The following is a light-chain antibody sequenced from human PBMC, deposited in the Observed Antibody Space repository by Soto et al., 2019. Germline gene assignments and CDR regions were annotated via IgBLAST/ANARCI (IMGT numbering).Light chain of an antibody. CDR2: GAF. CDR1: QSVASN. V-gene: IGKV3-20*01. J-gene: IGKJ1*01. CDR3: QQYGSSPQT. Sequence: EIVLTQSPATLSVSPGERATLSCRTSQSVASNFAWYQQKPGQAPRLLVYGAFIRAPGFPVRFSGSGSGTDFTLTISRLEPEDFAVYYCQQYGSSPQTFGQGTKVEIK.